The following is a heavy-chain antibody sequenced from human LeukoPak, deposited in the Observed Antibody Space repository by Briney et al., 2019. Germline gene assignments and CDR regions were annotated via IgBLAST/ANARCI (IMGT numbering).Heavy chain of an antibody. CDR1: GFTFSSYA. CDR3: ANPGDYDFWSGCDL. V-gene: IGHV3-23*01. J-gene: IGHJ4*02. D-gene: IGHD3-3*01. CDR2: ISGSGGST. Sequence: TGGSLRLSCAASGFTFSSYAMSWVRQAPGKGLEWVSAISGSGGSTYYADSVKGRFTISRDNSKNTLYLQMNSLRAEDTAVYYCANPGDYDFWSGCDLWGQGTLVTVSS.